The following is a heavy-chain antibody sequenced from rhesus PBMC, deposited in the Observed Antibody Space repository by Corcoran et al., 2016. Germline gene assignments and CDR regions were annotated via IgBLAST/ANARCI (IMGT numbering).Heavy chain of an antibody. CDR3: ASGYSSWSGLIGSLKYGLDS. Sequence: QVQLQESGPGLVKPSETLSLTCAVSGGSVSSSNWWSWIRQPPGKGLEWIGYISGSIWSTHHNPSLKSRVTISTDTSKNQFSLKLSSVTAADTAVYYCASGYSSWSGLIGSLKYGLDSWGQGVVVTVSS. J-gene: IGHJ6*01. CDR1: GGSVSSSNW. D-gene: IGHD6-13*01. CDR2: ISGSIWST. V-gene: IGHV4-65*01.